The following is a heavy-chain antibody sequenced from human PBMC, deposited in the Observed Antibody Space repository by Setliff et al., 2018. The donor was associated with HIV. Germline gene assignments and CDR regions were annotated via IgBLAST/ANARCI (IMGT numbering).Heavy chain of an antibody. CDR1: GGALSTYA. D-gene: IGHD3-22*01. V-gene: IGHV1-69*13. CDR2: IIPVFGTA. J-gene: IGHJ6*03. Sequence: ASVKVSCKASGGALSTYAISWVRQAPGQGLEWVGGIIPVFGTANYAQKLEGRVTITADESTSTAYMELSGLSSEDTAVYYCARAAYYDSRDFSDYYYMDVWGTG. CDR3: ARAAYYDSRDFSDYYYMDV.